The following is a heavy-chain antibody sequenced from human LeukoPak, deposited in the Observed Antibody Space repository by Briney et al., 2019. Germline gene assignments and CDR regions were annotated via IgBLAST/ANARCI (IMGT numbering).Heavy chain of an antibody. CDR3: AKLTTWNTHYPIDY. Sequence: GGSLRLSCAASGFTVSSNYISWVRQAPGKGLEWVSVIYSAGTTYYADSVKGRFTISRDNSKNTLYLQMNSPRAEDTALYYCAKLTTWNTHYPIDYWGQGTLVTVSS. CDR2: IYSAGTT. V-gene: IGHV3-66*04. J-gene: IGHJ4*02. D-gene: IGHD4-17*01. CDR1: GFTVSSNY.